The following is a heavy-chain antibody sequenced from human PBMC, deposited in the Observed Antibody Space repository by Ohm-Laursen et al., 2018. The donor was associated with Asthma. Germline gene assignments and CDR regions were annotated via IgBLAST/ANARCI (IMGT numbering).Heavy chain of an antibody. CDR2: IIPIFGTA. CDR3: ARGNTMVQGVISPAESYYYYYYGMDV. CDR1: GGTFSSYA. J-gene: IGHJ6*02. Sequence: AASVKVSCKASGGTFSSYAISWVRQAPGQGLEWMGGIIPIFGTANYAQKFQGRVTITADESTSTAYMELSSLRSEDTAVYYCARGNTMVQGVISPAESYYYYYYGMDVWGQGTTVTVSS. V-gene: IGHV1-69*13. D-gene: IGHD3-10*01.